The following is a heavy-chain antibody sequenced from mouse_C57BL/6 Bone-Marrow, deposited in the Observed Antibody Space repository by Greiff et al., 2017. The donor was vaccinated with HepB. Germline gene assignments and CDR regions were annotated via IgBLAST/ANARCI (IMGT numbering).Heavy chain of an antibody. V-gene: IGHV5-4*01. CDR2: ISDGGSYT. CDR3: AREGGNYVFDY. D-gene: IGHD2-1*01. J-gene: IGHJ2*01. CDR1: GFTFSSYA. Sequence: DVMLVESGGGLVKPGGSLKLSCAASGFTFSSYAMSWVRQTPEKRLEWVATISDGGSYTYYPDNVKGRFTISRDNAKNNLYLQMSHLKSEDTAMYYCAREGGNYVFDYWGQGTTLTVSS.